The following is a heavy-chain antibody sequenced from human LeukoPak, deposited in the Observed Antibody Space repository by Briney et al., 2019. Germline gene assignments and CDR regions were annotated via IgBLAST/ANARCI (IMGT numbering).Heavy chain of an antibody. CDR3: AKVRASSGWYGGFDY. CDR1: GFTFSSYA. Sequence: PGGSLRLSCAASGFTFSSYAMSWVRQAPGKGLEWVSGISGSGDSTCYGDSVKGRFAISRDHSKNTLYLQMNSLRAEDTAVYYCAKVRASSGWYGGFDYWGQGTLVTVSS. D-gene: IGHD6-19*01. J-gene: IGHJ4*02. CDR2: ISGSGDST. V-gene: IGHV3-23*01.